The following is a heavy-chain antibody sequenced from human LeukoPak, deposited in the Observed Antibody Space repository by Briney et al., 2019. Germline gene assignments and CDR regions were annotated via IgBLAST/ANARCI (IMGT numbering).Heavy chain of an antibody. V-gene: IGHV3-21*01. D-gene: IGHD4-17*01. CDR3: ARAPAGYGDYAAD. Sequence: GGSLTLSCAASGFTFSSYSMNWVRQAPGKGLEWVSSISSSSSNIYNADSVKGRFTISRDNAKNSLYLQMISLRAEDTAVYSCARAPAGYGDYAADWGQGTLVTVSS. J-gene: IGHJ4*02. CDR2: ISSSSSNI. CDR1: GFTFSSYS.